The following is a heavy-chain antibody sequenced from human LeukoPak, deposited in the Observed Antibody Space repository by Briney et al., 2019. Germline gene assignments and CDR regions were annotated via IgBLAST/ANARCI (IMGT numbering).Heavy chain of an antibody. V-gene: IGHV3-11*01. Sequence: GGSLRLSCAASGFTFSDYYMSWIRQAPGKGLEWVSYISSSGSTIYYADSVKGRFTIPRDNAKNSLYLQMNSLRAEDTAVYYCARPGKYSSSPFDYWGQGTLVTVSS. CDR3: ARPGKYSSSPFDY. CDR1: GFTFSDYY. D-gene: IGHD6-13*01. J-gene: IGHJ4*02. CDR2: ISSSGSTI.